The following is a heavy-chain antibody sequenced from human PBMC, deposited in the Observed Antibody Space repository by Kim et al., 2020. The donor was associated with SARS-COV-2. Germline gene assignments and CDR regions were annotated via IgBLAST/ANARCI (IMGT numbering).Heavy chain of an antibody. CDR1: GFTFSSYG. CDR2: ISYDGSNK. D-gene: IGHD6-13*01. Sequence: GGSLRLSCAASGFTFSSYGMHWVRQAPGKGLEWVAVISYDGSNKYYADSVKGRFTISRDNSKNTLYLQMNSLRAEDTAVYYCAKGYTAAGQYGMDVWGQGTTVTVSS. CDR3: AKGYTAAGQYGMDV. J-gene: IGHJ6*02. V-gene: IGHV3-30*18.